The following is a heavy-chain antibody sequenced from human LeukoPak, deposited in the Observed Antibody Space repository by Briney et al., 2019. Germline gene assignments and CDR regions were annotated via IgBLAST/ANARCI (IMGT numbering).Heavy chain of an antibody. CDR3: ARRVGGYTQSYYFDY. V-gene: IGHV5-51*01. CDR2: IYPGDSDT. J-gene: IGHJ4*02. Sequence: GESLKISCKGSGYSFTSYWLGWVRQMPGKGLEWMGIIYPGDSDTRYSPSFQGQVTISADKSISTAYLQWSSLKASDTAMYYCARRVGGYTQSYYFDYWGQGTLVTVSS. D-gene: IGHD3-16*02. CDR1: GYSFTSYW.